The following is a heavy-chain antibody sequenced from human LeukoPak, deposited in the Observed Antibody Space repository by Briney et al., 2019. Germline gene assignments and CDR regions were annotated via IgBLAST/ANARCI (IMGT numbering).Heavy chain of an antibody. J-gene: IGHJ5*02. D-gene: IGHD2-2*01. CDR1: GYTFTSYG. CDR3: ARLREDIVVVPAAMLNWFDP. CDR2: ISAYNGNT. V-gene: IGHV1-18*04. Sequence: ASVKVSCKTSGYTFTSYGISWVRQAPGQGLEWMGWISAYNGNTNYAQKLQGGVTMTTDTSTSTAYMELRSLRSDDTAVYYCARLREDIVVVPAAMLNWFDPWGQGTLVTVSS.